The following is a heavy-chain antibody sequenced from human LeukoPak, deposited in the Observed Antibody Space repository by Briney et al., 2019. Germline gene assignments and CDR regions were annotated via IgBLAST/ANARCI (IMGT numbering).Heavy chain of an antibody. CDR2: IIPIFGTA. CDR3: ARGRDGYNPLEYYFDY. Sequence: ASVKVSCKALGYTFGTSSISWVRQAPGQGLEWMGGIIPIFGTANYAQKFQGRVTITTDESTSTAYMELSSLRSEDTAVYYCARGRDGYNPLEYYFDYWGQGTLVTVSS. CDR1: GYTFGTSS. D-gene: IGHD5-24*01. J-gene: IGHJ4*02. V-gene: IGHV1-69*05.